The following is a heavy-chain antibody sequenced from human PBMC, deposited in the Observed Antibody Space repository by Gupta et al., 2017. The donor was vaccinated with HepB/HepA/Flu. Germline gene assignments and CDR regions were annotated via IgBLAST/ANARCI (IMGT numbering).Heavy chain of an antibody. Sequence: EVQLVESGGGLVQPGGSLRLSCAASGFTFSSYEMNWVRQAPGKGLEWVSYISSSGSTIYYADSVKGRFTISRDNAKNSLYLQMNSLRAEDTAVYYCARDGVPYGDYELIGRGYWGQGTLVTVSS. CDR3: ARDGVPYGDYELIGRGY. J-gene: IGHJ4*02. CDR2: ISSSGSTI. V-gene: IGHV3-48*03. D-gene: IGHD4-17*01. CDR1: GFTFSSYE.